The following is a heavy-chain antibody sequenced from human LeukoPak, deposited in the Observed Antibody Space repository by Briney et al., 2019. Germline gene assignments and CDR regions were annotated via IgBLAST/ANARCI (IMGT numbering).Heavy chain of an antibody. CDR3: ASSRGATMTTSFDY. CDR1: GYTFTGYY. D-gene: IGHD1-26*01. Sequence: GASVKVSCKASGYTFTGYYMHWVRQATGQGLEWMGWINPNSGGTNYAQKFQGRVTMTRDTSISTAYMELSRLRSDDTAVYYCASSRGATMTTSFDYWGQGTLVTVSS. CDR2: INPNSGGT. V-gene: IGHV1-2*02. J-gene: IGHJ4*02.